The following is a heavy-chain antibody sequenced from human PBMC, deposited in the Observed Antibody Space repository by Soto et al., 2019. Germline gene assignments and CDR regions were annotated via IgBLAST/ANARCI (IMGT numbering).Heavy chain of an antibody. V-gene: IGHV1-69*01. D-gene: IGHD3-3*01. J-gene: IGHJ5*02. Sequence: QVQLVQSGAEVKKPGSSVKVSCKASGGTFSSYAISWVRQAPGQGLEWMGGIIPIFGTANYAQKFQGRVTINADESTSTAYMELSSLRSEDTAVDYCARDPHYHFWSGYYGGLFDPWGQGTLVTVSS. CDR2: IIPIFGTA. CDR1: GGTFSSYA. CDR3: ARDPHYHFWSGYYGGLFDP.